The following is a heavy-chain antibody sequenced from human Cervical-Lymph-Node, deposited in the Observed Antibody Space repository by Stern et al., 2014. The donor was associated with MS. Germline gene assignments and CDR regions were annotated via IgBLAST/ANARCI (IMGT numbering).Heavy chain of an antibody. Sequence: VQLVESGGGVVQPGRSLRLSCVASGFGFRNYAANWVRQPPGKGLAWVALVSFDGRDKYYTDSVKGRFTVSRDNSKNTLYLEMNSLRPEDTAVYYCAKGGSGSYLDWGQGSLVTVSS. J-gene: IGHJ4*02. CDR2: VSFDGRDK. CDR3: AKGGSGSYLD. V-gene: IGHV3-30*18. CDR1: GFGFRNYA. D-gene: IGHD1-26*01.